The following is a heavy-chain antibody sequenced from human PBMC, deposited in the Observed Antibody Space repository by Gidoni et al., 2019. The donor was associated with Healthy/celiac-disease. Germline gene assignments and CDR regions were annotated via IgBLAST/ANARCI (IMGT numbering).Heavy chain of an antibody. D-gene: IGHD2-2*01. V-gene: IGHV1-69*02. CDR3: ARPNCSSTSCYGGGYYYYYMDV. J-gene: IGHJ6*03. CDR1: GGTFSSYT. Sequence: QVQLVQSGAEVKKPGSSVTVSCKASGGTFSSYTISWVRQAPRQGLEWMGRIIPILGIANYAQKFQGRVTITADKSTSTAYMELSSLRSEDTAVYYCARPNCSSTSCYGGGYYYYYMDVWGKGTTVTVSS. CDR2: IIPILGIA.